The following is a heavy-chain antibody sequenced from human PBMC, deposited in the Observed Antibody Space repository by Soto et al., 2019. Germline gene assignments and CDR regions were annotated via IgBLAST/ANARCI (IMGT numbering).Heavy chain of an antibody. CDR3: ARERGGYGLFDS. D-gene: IGHD5-18*01. V-gene: IGHV4-30-2*01. CDR2: IYPSGMP. CDR1: GFSISNAAYS. J-gene: IGHJ4*02. Sequence: SETLSLTCTVSGFSISNAAYSWSWIRQPPGKGLEWIGYIYPSGMPFYNPSLRRRVTISIDRSNDQFSLNLKSVTAADTAVYYCARERGGYGLFDSWGQGTLVTVSS.